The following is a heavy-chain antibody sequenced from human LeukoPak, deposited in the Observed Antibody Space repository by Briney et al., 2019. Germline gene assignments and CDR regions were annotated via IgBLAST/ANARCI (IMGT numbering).Heavy chain of an antibody. D-gene: IGHD5-24*01. J-gene: IGHJ4*02. CDR3: ARGVSDGYNFLYFDY. CDR2: ISAYNGNT. CDR1: GYTFTSYG. Sequence: GASVKVSCKASGYTFTSYGISWVRQAPGQGLEWMGWISAYNGNTNYAQKLQGRVTMTTDTSTSTAYMELRSLRSDDTAVYYCARGVSDGYNFLYFDYWGQGTLVTVSS. V-gene: IGHV1-18*01.